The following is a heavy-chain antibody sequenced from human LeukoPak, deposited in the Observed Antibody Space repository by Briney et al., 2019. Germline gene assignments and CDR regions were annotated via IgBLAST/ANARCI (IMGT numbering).Heavy chain of an antibody. CDR3: ARVQLSMGYYYYYMDV. Sequence: ASVKVSCKASGYTFTSYGISWVRQAPGQGLEWMGWISAYNGNTNYAQKLQGRVTMTTDTSTSTAYMELRSLRSDDTAVYYCARVQLSMGYYYYYMDVWSKGTTVTVSS. J-gene: IGHJ6*03. V-gene: IGHV1-18*01. D-gene: IGHD1-1*01. CDR1: GYTFTSYG. CDR2: ISAYNGNT.